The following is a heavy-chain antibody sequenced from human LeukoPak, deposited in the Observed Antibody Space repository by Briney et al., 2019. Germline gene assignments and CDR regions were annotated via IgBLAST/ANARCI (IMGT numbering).Heavy chain of an antibody. Sequence: ASVKVSCKASGYSFTTYAMNWVRQAPGQGLEWMGWINTNTGNPTYAQGFTRRFVLSLDTSVSTAYLQISSLKAEDTAVYYCARAKIYYDILTGYYRTSDSYYYYMDVWGKGTTVTVSS. CDR3: ARAKIYYDILTGYYRTSDSYYYYMDV. J-gene: IGHJ6*03. D-gene: IGHD3-9*01. V-gene: IGHV7-4-1*02. CDR2: INTNTGNP. CDR1: GYSFTTYA.